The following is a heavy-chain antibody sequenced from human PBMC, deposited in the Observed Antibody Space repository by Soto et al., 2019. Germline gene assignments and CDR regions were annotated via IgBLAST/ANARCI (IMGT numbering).Heavy chain of an antibody. V-gene: IGHV3-33*01. CDR3: ARGQASHSNYVPYYYYYYMDV. J-gene: IGHJ6*03. CDR2: IWYDGSNK. Sequence: GGSLRLSCAASGFTFSSYGMHWVRQAPGKGLEWVAVIWYDGSNKYYADSVKGRFTISRDNSKNTLYLQMNSLRAEDTAVYYCARGQASHSNYVPYYYYYYMDVWGKGTTVTVSS. D-gene: IGHD4-4*01. CDR1: GFTFSSYG.